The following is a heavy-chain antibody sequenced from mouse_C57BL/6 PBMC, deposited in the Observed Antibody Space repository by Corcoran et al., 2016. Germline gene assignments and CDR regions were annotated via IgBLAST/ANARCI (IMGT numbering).Heavy chain of an antibody. CDR3: SRGNSEGLPY. J-gene: IGHJ3*01. D-gene: IGHD2-1*01. CDR2: IPVKSDNFGA. CDR1: GYTFSDYR. V-gene: IGHV13-2*01. Sequence: QVQLVETGGDLVRPGNSLKLSCVTSGYTFSDYRMHWLRQPPGKRLEWIAVIPVKSDNFGANYAESVKGRFAISRDDSKISVYLEMNRLREEDTATYFCSRGNSEGLPYWGQGTLVTVSP.